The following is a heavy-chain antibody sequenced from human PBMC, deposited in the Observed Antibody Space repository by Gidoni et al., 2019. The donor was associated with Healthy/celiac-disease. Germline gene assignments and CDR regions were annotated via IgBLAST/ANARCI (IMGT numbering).Heavy chain of an antibody. CDR1: GGTFSSYA. Sequence: QVQLVQSGAEVKKPGSSVKVSCKASGGTFSSYAISWVRQAPGQWLEWMGGIIPIFGTANYAQKFQGRVTITADKSTSTAYMELSSLRSEDTAVYYCARSVVVSAAIQHYYYMDVWGKGTTVTVSS. CDR2: IIPIFGTA. V-gene: IGHV1-69*06. CDR3: ARSVVVSAAIQHYYYMDV. D-gene: IGHD2-2*02. J-gene: IGHJ6*03.